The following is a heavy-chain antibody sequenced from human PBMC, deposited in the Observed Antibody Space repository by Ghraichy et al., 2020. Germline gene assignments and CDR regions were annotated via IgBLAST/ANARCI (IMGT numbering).Heavy chain of an antibody. CDR2: ISSSGNTT. CDR3: ASAFCGGDCYPYNWFDP. CDR1: GFTFSDFY. V-gene: IGHV3-11*01. Sequence: SCAASGFTFSDFYMSWIRQAPGKGLEWVSYISSSGNTTYYADSVKGRFTVSRANAKNSLFLQMNSLRADDTAVYYCASAFCGGDCYPYNWFDPWGQGTLVTVSS. J-gene: IGHJ5*02. D-gene: IGHD2-21*02.